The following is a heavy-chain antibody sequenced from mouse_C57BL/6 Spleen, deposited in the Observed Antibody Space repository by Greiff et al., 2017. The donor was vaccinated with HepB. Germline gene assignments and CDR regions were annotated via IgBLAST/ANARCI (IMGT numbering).Heavy chain of an antibody. CDR3: ARGVDYGSSYEGWAWFAY. CDR1: GFTFSDYG. D-gene: IGHD1-1*01. V-gene: IGHV5-17*01. J-gene: IGHJ3*01. Sequence: EVQRVESGGGLVKPGGSLKLSCAASGFTFSDYGMHWVRQAPEKGLEWVAYISSGSSTIYYADTVKGRFTISRDNAKNTLFLQMTSLRSEDTAMYYCARGVDYGSSYEGWAWFAYWGQGTLVTVSA. CDR2: ISSGSSTI.